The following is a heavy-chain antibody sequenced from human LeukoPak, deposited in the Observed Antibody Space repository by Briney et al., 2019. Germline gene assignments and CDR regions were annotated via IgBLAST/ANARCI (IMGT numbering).Heavy chain of an antibody. J-gene: IGHJ5*01. CDR3: ARGRVCGILSFSPDS. CDR2: ISPGSNYK. V-gene: IGHV3-21*01. D-gene: IGHD2-21*01. CDR1: GFSFSGYT. Sequence: GGSLRLSCAASGFSFSGYTINWVRQAPGKGLEWVSSISPGSNYKHYANSVKGRFTISRDNAKNSLYLQMNSLGAEDTALYYCARGRVCGILSFSPDSWAQETRVTVSS.